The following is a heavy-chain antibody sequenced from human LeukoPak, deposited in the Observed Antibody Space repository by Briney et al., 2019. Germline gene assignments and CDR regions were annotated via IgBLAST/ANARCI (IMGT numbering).Heavy chain of an antibody. CDR1: GFTFSNYA. D-gene: IGHD5-24*01. Sequence: GGSLRLSCVASGFTFSNYAMGWVRQAPGKRPEWVSSLTDSGGTTYYVDSVKGRFANSRDNSKNTLYLHMNSLRAEDTAVYYCAKKRDAFDIWGQGTVVTVSS. J-gene: IGHJ3*02. CDR3: AKKRDAFDI. CDR2: LTDSGGTT. V-gene: IGHV3-23*01.